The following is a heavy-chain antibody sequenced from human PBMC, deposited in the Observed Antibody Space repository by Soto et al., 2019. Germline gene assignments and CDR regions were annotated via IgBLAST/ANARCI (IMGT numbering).Heavy chain of an antibody. CDR3: TTDVLRFLEWLWDY. D-gene: IGHD3-3*01. CDR1: GFTFSNAW. CDR2: IKSKTDGGTT. V-gene: IGHV3-15*01. J-gene: IGHJ4*02. Sequence: GGSLRLSCAASGFTFSNAWMSWVRQAPGKGLEWVGRIKSKTDGGTTDYAAPVKGRFTISRDDSKNTLYLQMNSLKTEDTAVYYCTTDVLRFLEWLWDYWGQGTLVTVSS.